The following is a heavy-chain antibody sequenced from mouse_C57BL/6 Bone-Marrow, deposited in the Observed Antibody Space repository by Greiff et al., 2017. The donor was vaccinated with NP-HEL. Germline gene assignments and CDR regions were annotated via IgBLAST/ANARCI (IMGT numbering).Heavy chain of an antibody. CDR3: AKGGGGLYFDY. D-gene: IGHD1-1*02. CDR1: GYTFTSYW. Sequence: QVQLQQPGAELVMPGASVKLSCKASGYTFTSYWMHWVKQRPGQGLEWIGEIDPSDSYTNYNQKFKGKSTLTVDKSPSTAYMQLSSLTSEDSAVYYCAKGGGGLYFDYWGQGTTLTVSS. J-gene: IGHJ2*01. CDR2: IDPSDSYT. V-gene: IGHV1-69*01.